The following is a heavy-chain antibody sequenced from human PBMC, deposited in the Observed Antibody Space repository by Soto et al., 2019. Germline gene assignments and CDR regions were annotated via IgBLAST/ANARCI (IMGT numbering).Heavy chain of an antibody. J-gene: IGHJ6*02. V-gene: IGHV3-30-3*01. D-gene: IGHD2-8*02. CDR1: GFTFSSYA. CDR2: ISYDGSNK. Sequence: GGSLRLSCAASGFTFSSYAMHWVRQAPGKGLEWVAVISYDGSNKYYADSVKGRFTISRDNSKNTLYLQMNSLRAENTAVYYWARVVTPGRYYYYYTGMDVWGQGTMVTVSS. CDR3: ARVVTPGRYYYYYTGMDV.